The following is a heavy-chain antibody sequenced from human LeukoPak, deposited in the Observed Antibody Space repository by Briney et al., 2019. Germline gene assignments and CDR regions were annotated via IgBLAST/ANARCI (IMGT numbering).Heavy chain of an antibody. D-gene: IGHD3-22*01. CDR2: INHSGST. V-gene: IGHV4-34*01. CDR1: GGSISSYY. CDR3: ARGRYYYDSSGYYY. Sequence: SETLSLTCTVSGGSISSYYWSWIRQPPGKGLEWIGEINHSGSTNYNPSLKSRVTISVDTSKNQFSLKLSSVTAADTAVYYCARGRYYYDSSGYYYWGQGTLVTVSS. J-gene: IGHJ4*02.